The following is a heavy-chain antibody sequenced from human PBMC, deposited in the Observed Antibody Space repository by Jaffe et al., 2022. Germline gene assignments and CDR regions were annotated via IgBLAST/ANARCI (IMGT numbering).Heavy chain of an antibody. Sequence: EVQLLESGGALVQPGGSLRLSCTTSGFHFGSFDMSWVRQVPGKGLEWVASISGSGKIQKNGDLAEGRFTISRDNSKNTLFLQMSGLRDEDTALYYCAKANWLLCSGGSCYFDHWGQGTRVTVSS. CDR2: ISGSGKIQ. CDR3: AKANWLLCSGGSCYFDH. J-gene: IGHJ4*02. V-gene: IGHV3-23*02. CDR1: GFHFGSFD. D-gene: IGHD2-15*01.